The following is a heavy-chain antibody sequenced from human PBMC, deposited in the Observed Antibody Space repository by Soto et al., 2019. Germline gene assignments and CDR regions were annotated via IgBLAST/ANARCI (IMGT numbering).Heavy chain of an antibody. CDR3: ARDQFLDAFDI. D-gene: IGHD2-21*01. V-gene: IGHV3-30-3*01. J-gene: IGHJ3*02. Sequence: QVQLVESGGGVVQPGRSLRLSCAASGFIFSSYSMHWVRQAPGKGLEWVAMISNDGSNKDYVDSVKGGFTISRDNSNNTLSLQMNSLRAEDTAVYYCARDQFLDAFDIWGQGTMVTVSS. CDR1: GFIFSSYS. CDR2: ISNDGSNK.